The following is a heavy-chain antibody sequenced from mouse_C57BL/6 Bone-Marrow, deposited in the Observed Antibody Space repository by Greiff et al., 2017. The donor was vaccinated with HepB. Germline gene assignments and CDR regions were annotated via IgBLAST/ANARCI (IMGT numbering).Heavy chain of an antibody. CDR1: GFTFSSYA. CDR2: ISDGGSYT. Sequence: EVHLVESGGGLVKPGGSLKLSCAASGFTFSSYAMSWVRQTPEKRLEWVATISDGGSYTYYQDKLKGRFTISRDNAKNNLYLQMSQLKSEDTAMYYCARDYAWFAYWGQGTLVTVSA. D-gene: IGHD1-1*02. CDR3: ARDYAWFAY. V-gene: IGHV5-4*01. J-gene: IGHJ3*01.